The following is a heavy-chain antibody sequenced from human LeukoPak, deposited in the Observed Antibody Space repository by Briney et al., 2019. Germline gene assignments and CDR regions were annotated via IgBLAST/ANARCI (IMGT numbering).Heavy chain of an antibody. CDR2: ITHSGST. J-gene: IGHJ4*02. D-gene: IGHD3-10*01. V-gene: IGHV4-34*01. CDR3: ARSRRNTYYYGSGSYYKDY. CDR1: GGSFSGYY. Sequence: SETLSLTCAVYGGSFSGYYWSWIRHPPGKGLEWIGEITHSGSTNYNPSLKSRVTISVDTSKNQFSLKLSSVTAADTAVYYCARSRRNTYYYGSGSYYKDYWGQGTLVTVSS.